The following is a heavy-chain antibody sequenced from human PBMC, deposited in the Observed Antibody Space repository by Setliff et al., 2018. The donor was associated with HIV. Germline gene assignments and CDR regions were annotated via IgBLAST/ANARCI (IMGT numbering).Heavy chain of an antibody. CDR2: MNPKSGNT. V-gene: IGHV1-8*02. Sequence: ASVKVSCKASGYTFTTNDINWVRQATGQGLEWMGWMNPKSGNTGYAQKFQSRVTMTRDTSIGTAYMELSSLRSDDTAVYYCARELKSSSGWYGYFYMDVWGKGTTVTVSS. D-gene: IGHD6-19*01. CDR1: GYTFTTND. CDR3: ARELKSSSGWYGYFYMDV. J-gene: IGHJ6*03.